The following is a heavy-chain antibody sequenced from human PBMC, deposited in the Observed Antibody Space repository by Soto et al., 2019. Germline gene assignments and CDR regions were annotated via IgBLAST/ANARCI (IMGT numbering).Heavy chain of an antibody. CDR2: ISYDGRHD. CDR1: GFTFSSYT. CDR3: ATNVVVVTTADNLFDS. D-gene: IGHD2-15*01. V-gene: IGHV3-30*04. J-gene: IGHJ4*02. Sequence: QVHLVESGGGVVQSGRSLRLSCAASGFTFSSYTMNWVRLLPGRGLEWVAVISYDGRHDYYSDSVEGRFTISRDNVKTILYLQMNSLRPEETAVYYCATNVVVVTTADNLFDSWGQGALVTVSS.